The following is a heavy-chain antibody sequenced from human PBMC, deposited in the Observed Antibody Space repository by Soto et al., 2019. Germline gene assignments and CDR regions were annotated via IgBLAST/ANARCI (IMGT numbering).Heavy chain of an antibody. J-gene: IGHJ5*02. V-gene: IGHV1-18*01. Sequence: QVQLVQSGAEVKKPGASVKVSCKASGYTFTSYGISWVRLAPGQGLEWMGWISAYNGNTNYAQKLQGRVTMTTDTSTSTAYMELRSLRSDDTAVYYCARWDIVLVPAAMVWFDPWGQGTLVTVSS. D-gene: IGHD2-2*01. CDR2: ISAYNGNT. CDR1: GYTFTSYG. CDR3: ARWDIVLVPAAMVWFDP.